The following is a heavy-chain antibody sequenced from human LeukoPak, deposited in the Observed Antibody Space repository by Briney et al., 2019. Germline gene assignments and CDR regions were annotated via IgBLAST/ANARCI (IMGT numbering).Heavy chain of an antibody. CDR3: ARGLTGVYYYYYMDV. CDR2: INPNSGGT. Sequence: ASVKVSRKASGYTFTGYYMHWVRQAPGQGLEWMGWINPNSGGTNYAQKFQGRVTMTRDTSISTAYMELSRLRSDDTAVYYCARGLTGVYYYYYMDVWGKGTTVTVSS. D-gene: IGHD3-9*01. V-gene: IGHV1-2*02. J-gene: IGHJ6*03. CDR1: GYTFTGYY.